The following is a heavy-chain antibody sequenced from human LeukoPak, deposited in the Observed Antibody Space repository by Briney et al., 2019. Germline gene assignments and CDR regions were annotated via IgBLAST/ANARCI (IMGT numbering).Heavy chain of an antibody. CDR2: INHSGST. J-gene: IGHJ4*02. CDR1: GGSFSGYY. D-gene: IGHD1-26*01. CDR3: ATPGTGVGATTGVFDY. V-gene: IGHV4-34*01. Sequence: LETLSLTCAVYGGSFSGYYWSWIRQPPGKGLEWIGEINHSGSTNYNPSLKSRVTISVDTSKNQFSLKLSSVTAADTAVYYCATPGTGVGATTGVFDYWGQGTLVTVSS.